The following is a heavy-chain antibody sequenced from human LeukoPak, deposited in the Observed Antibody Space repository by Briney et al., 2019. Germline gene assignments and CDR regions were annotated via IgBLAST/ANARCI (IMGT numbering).Heavy chain of an antibody. J-gene: IGHJ4*02. Sequence: ETLSLTCTVSGGSISSYYWSWIRQPPGKGLEWIGYIYYSGSTNYNPSLKSRVTISVDTSKNQFSLKLSSVTAADTAVYYCARIGHEDYYFDYWGQGTLFTVSS. CDR1: GGSISSYY. CDR3: ARIGHEDYYFDY. CDR2: IYYSGST. V-gene: IGHV4-59*01.